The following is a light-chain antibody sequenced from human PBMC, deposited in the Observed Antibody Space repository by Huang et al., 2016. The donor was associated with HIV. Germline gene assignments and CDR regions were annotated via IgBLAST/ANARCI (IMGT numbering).Light chain of an antibody. J-gene: IGKJ2*01. Sequence: DIQMTQSPSSLSASVGDRVTITCQASQDISNYLSWYQHKPGRAPKPLIFDACSLETGVPSRFSGSGSGTYFTLTIASLQPEDVATYYCQHYDDPYTFGQGTKLEIK. CDR3: QHYDDPYT. CDR2: DAC. CDR1: QDISNY. V-gene: IGKV1-33*01.